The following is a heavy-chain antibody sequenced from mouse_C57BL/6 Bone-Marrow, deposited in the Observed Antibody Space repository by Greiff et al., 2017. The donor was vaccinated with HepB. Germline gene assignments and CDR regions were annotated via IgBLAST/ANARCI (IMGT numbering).Heavy chain of an antibody. V-gene: IGHV5-6*01. J-gene: IGHJ3*01. Sequence: EVQLQESGGDLVKPGGSLKLSCAASGFPFSSYGMSWVRQTPDKRLEWVATISSGGSYTYYPDSVKGRFTISRDNAKNTLYLQMSSLKSEDTAMYYCARGLGNWGQGTLVTVSA. D-gene: IGHD4-1*01. CDR3: ARGLGN. CDR2: ISSGGSYT. CDR1: GFPFSSYG.